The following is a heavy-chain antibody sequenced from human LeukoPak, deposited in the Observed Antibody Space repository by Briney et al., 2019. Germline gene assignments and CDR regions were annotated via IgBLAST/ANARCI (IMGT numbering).Heavy chain of an antibody. CDR3: ATLGEATYRPY. D-gene: IGHD1-26*01. CDR2: IYHTGST. J-gene: IGHJ4*02. CDR1: GGSFSGYY. Sequence: PSETLSLTCAVYGGSFSGYYWSWIRQPPGKGLEWIGEIYHTGSTNYNPSLKSRVTISIDKSKNQFSLRLNSVTAADTAVYYCATLGEATYRPYWGQGTLVTVSS. V-gene: IGHV4-34*01.